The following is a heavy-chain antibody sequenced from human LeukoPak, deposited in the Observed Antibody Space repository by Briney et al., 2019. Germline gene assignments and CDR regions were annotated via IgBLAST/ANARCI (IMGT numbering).Heavy chain of an antibody. J-gene: IGHJ6*02. CDR2: MNPNSGNT. Sequence: RASVKVSCKASGYTFTSYDINWVRQATGQGLEWMGWMNPNSGNTGYAQKFQGRVTMTRNTSISTAYMELSSLRSEDTAVYYCARGGSLEWLPYYYYYYGMGVWGQGTTVTVSS. CDR1: GYTFTSYD. CDR3: ARGGSLEWLPYYYYYYGMGV. V-gene: IGHV1-8*01. D-gene: IGHD3-3*01.